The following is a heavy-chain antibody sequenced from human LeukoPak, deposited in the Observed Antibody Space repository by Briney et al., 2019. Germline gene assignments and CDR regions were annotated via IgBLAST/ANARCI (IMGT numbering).Heavy chain of an antibody. J-gene: IGHJ6*02. CDR1: GGSISSGGYY. CDR2: IYYSGST. D-gene: IGHD3-22*01. Sequence: SETLSLTCTVSGGSISSGGYYWSWIRQHPGKGLEWIGYIYYSGSTYYNPSLKRRVTISVDTSKNQFSLKLSSVTAADTAVYYCARDRRYYYDSSGYYSSYYGMDVWGQGTTVTVSS. CDR3: ARDRRYYYDSSGYYSSYYGMDV. V-gene: IGHV4-31*03.